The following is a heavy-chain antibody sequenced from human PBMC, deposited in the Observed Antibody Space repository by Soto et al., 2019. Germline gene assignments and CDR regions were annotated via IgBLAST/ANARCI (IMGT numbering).Heavy chain of an antibody. CDR3: AKGTGTREYSGYDWPLGITRTDFYFDY. D-gene: IGHD5-12*01. V-gene: IGHV3-23*01. CDR1: GFTFSSYA. J-gene: IGHJ4*02. CDR2: ISGSGGST. Sequence: GGSLRLSCAASGFTFSSYAMSWVRQAPGKGLEWVSAISGSGGSTYYADSVKGRFTISRDNSKNTLYLQMNSLRAEDTAVYYCAKGTGTREYSGYDWPLGITRTDFYFDYWGQGTLVTVSS.